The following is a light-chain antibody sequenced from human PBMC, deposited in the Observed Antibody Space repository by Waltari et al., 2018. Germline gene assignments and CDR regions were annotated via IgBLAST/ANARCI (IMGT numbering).Light chain of an antibody. Sequence: QSALTQPASVSGSPGQSITISCTGTSSDVGGYNYVSWYQQHPGKAPKLIIYEVSNRPSGVSNRFAGAKSGNTASLTISGLQAEDEADYYCSSCTSSSSSTLVVFGGGTKLTVL. CDR3: SSCTSSSSSTLVV. V-gene: IGLV2-14*01. J-gene: IGLJ2*01. CDR2: EVS. CDR1: SSDVGGYNY.